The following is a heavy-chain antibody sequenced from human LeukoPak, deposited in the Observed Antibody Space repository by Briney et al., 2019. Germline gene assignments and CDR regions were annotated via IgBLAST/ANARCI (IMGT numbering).Heavy chain of an antibody. CDR1: GYTFTSYG. D-gene: IGHD4-23*01. CDR3: ARDVGSTTVVTPAGDWYFDL. Sequence: ASVKVSCKASGYTFTSYGISWVRQAPGQGLEWMGWISAYNGNTNYAQKFQGRVTITADESTSTAYMELSSLRSEDTAVYYCARDVGSTTVVTPAGDWYFDLWGRGTLVTVSS. CDR2: ISAYNGNT. V-gene: IGHV1-18*01. J-gene: IGHJ2*01.